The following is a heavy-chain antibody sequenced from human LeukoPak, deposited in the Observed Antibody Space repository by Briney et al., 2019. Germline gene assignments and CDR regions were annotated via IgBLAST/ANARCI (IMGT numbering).Heavy chain of an antibody. CDR3: ARWNYYDSSGYYLSHFDY. CDR1: GGSISSSSYY. J-gene: IGHJ4*02. D-gene: IGHD3-22*01. Sequence: PSETLSLTCTVSGGSISSSSYYWGWIRQPPGKGLEWIGSIYYSGSTYYNPSLKSRVTISVDTSKNQFSLKLSSVTAADTAVYYCARWNYYDSSGYYLSHFDYWGQGTLVTVSS. CDR2: IYYSGST. V-gene: IGHV4-39*01.